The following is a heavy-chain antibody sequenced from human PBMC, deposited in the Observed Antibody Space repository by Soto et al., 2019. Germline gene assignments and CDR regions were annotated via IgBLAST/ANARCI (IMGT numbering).Heavy chain of an antibody. CDR3: AKGGDYYYYGMDV. Sequence: GGSLRLSCAASGFTFSSYAMSWVRQAPGKGLEWVSAISGSCGSTYYADSVKGRFTISRDNSKNTLYLQMNSLRAEDTAVYYCAKGGDYYYYGMDVWGQGTTVTVSS. CDR1: GFTFSSYA. J-gene: IGHJ6*02. CDR2: ISGSCGST. V-gene: IGHV3-23*01.